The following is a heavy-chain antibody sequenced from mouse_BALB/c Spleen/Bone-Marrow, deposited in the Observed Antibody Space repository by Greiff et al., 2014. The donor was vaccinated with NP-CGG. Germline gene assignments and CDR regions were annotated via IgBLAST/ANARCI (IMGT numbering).Heavy chain of an antibody. J-gene: IGHJ4*01. Sequence: QVQLQQSGAELVRPGASVKLSCRASGYTFTSYWINWVKQRPGQGLEWIGNIYPSDTYTNYNQRFKDKATLTVDKSSSTAYMQLSSPTSEDSAVYYGTRYGNSHYYAVDYWGQGTSVTVSS. CDR2: IYPSDTYT. D-gene: IGHD1-1*01. CDR3: TRYGNSHYYAVDY. CDR1: GYTFTSYW. V-gene: IGHV1-69*02.